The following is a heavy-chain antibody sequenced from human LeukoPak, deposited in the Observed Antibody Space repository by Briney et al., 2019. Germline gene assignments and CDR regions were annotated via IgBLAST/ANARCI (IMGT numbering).Heavy chain of an antibody. CDR3: AKYFGSGKRYFDS. Sequence: GGSLRLSCAASGFTFNSYAMTWARQVPEKGLEWVSSISGSGDTTNYADSVKGRFTVSRDNSRKTLYLQMDSLRVEDTAVYYCAKYFGSGKRYFDSWGQGTLVTASS. CDR2: ISGSGDTT. CDR1: GFTFNSYA. V-gene: IGHV3-23*01. D-gene: IGHD3-10*01. J-gene: IGHJ5*01.